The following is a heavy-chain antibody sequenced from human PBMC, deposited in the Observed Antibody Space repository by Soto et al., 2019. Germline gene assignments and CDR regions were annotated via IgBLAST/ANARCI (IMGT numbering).Heavy chain of an antibody. CDR3: ARYDYSNYGASDV. Sequence: EVQLVESGGALVQPGGSLRLSCAASGFTFSSYNMNWVRQAPGKGLEWVSYISSSGTTIYYTDSVKGRFTISRDNAKNSLFLLMNSLSDEDTAVYYCARYDYSNYGASDVWGQGTTVTVSS. V-gene: IGHV3-48*02. J-gene: IGHJ6*02. D-gene: IGHD4-4*01. CDR1: GFTFSSYN. CDR2: ISSSGTTI.